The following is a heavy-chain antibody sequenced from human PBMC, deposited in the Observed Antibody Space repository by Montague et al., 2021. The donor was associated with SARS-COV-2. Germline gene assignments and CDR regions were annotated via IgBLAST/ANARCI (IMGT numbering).Heavy chain of an antibody. J-gene: IGHJ4*02. CDR3: ARIPVGSKYYFDF. D-gene: IGHD2-2*01. Sequence: CAISGDSVSSNIVTWNWIRQSPSIGLEWLGRTYYRSKRYNDYAESVKSRITIDPDTSKHQFSLHLNSVTPEDTAVYYCARIPVGSKYYFDFWGQGTLVTVSS. V-gene: IGHV6-1*01. CDR2: TYYRSKRYN. CDR1: GDSVSSNIVT.